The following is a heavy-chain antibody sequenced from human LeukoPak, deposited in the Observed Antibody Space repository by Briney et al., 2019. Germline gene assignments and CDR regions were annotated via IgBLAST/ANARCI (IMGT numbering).Heavy chain of an antibody. CDR1: GGSISSYY. Sequence: ASETLSLTCTVSGGSISSYYWSWIRQPAGKGLEWIGRIYTSGSTNYNPSLKSRVTMSVDTSKNQFSLKLSSVTAADTAVYYCARDSSGWSRNYGFDYWGQGTLVTVSS. D-gene: IGHD6-19*01. CDR2: IYTSGST. CDR3: ARDSSGWSRNYGFDY. V-gene: IGHV4-4*07. J-gene: IGHJ4*02.